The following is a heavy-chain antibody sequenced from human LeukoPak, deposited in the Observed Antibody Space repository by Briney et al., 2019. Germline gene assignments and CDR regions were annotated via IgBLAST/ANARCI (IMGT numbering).Heavy chain of an antibody. CDR1: GFTFSSYG. CDR2: IWYDGSNE. D-gene: IGHD2-2*01. J-gene: IGHJ4*02. V-gene: IGHV3-33*03. CDR3: AKGYCSSTSCYADY. Sequence: PGGSLRLSCAASGFTFSSYGMHWVRQAPGKGLEWVAVIWYDGSNEYYADSVKGRFTISRDNAKNSLYLQMNSLRAGDMALYYCAKGYCSSTSCYADYWGQGTLVTVSS.